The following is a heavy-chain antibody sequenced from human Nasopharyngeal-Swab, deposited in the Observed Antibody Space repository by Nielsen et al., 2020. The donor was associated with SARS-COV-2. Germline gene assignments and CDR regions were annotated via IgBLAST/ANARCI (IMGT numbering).Heavy chain of an antibody. J-gene: IGHJ6*02. Sequence: SVKVSCKASGGTFSSYAISWVRQAPGQGLEWMGGIIPIFGTANYAQKFQGRVTITADKSTCTAYMELSSLRSEDTAVYYCARDSSDSYYGMDVWGQGTTVTVSS. CDR1: GGTFSSYA. CDR3: ARDSSDSYYGMDV. CDR2: IIPIFGTA. V-gene: IGHV1-69*06.